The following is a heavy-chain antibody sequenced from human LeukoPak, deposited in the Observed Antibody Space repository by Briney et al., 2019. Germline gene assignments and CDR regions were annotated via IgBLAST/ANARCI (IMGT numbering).Heavy chain of an antibody. CDR1: GGSFRGYY. J-gene: IGHJ6*02. CDR3: ARGLVHGYAAAFYYYYYGMDV. V-gene: IGHV4-34*01. Sequence: SETLSLTCAVYGGSFRGYYWSWIRQPPGKGLQWIGEINQSGSANYNPSLKSRVTISVDTSKNQFSLKLSSVTAADTAVYYCARGLVHGYAAAFYYYYYGMDVWGQGTTVTVSS. D-gene: IGHD5-12*01. CDR2: INQSGSA.